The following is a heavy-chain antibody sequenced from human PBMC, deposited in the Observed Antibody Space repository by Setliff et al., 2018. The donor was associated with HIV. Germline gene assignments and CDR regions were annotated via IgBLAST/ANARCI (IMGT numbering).Heavy chain of an antibody. Sequence: PETLSLTCTVSGGSISTTSSYWGWIRQSPGKGLEWIANIYYRGNTYYNPSLKRRVTISVDTSKNQFSPKLDSVTAADTAVYYCARDNEQMAVPGAVFDYWGQGTLVTVSS. CDR1: GGSISTTSSY. J-gene: IGHJ4*02. D-gene: IGHD6-19*01. CDR3: ARDNEQMAVPGAVFDY. V-gene: IGHV4-39*07. CDR2: IYYRGNT.